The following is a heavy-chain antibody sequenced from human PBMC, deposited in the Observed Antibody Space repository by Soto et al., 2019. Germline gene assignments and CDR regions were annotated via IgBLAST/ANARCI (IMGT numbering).Heavy chain of an antibody. D-gene: IGHD1-26*01. V-gene: IGHV3-53*01. Sequence: EVQLVESGGGLIQPGGSLRLSCAASGFTVSNHFMNWVRQAPGKGLEWLSVSYSGGSTYYPASVKGRFTISRDNSRNTVYLQMNSLRAEDTALYYCARSGSYVNGFDKWGQGTLVTVSS. CDR3: ARSGSYVNGFDK. J-gene: IGHJ4*02. CDR2: SYSGGST. CDR1: GFTVSNHF.